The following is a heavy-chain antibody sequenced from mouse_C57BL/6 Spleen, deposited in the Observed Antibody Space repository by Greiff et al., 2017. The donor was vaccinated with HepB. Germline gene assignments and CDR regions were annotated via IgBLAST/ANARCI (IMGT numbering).Heavy chain of an antibody. J-gene: IGHJ4*01. D-gene: IGHD3-1*01. Sequence: EVMLVESEGGLVQPGSSMKLSCTASGFTFSDYYMAWVRQVPEKGLEWVANINYDGSSTYYLDSLKSRFIISRDNAKNILYLQMSSLKSEDTATYYCARSGYEAMDYWGQGTSVTVSS. CDR2: INYDGSST. CDR1: GFTFSDYY. V-gene: IGHV5-16*01. CDR3: ARSGYEAMDY.